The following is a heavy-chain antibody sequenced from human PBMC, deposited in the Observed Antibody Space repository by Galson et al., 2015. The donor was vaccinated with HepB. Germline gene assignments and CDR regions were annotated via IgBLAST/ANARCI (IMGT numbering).Heavy chain of an antibody. CDR2: ISPTFDRT. J-gene: IGHJ4*02. CDR3: ARGSGPSSSCWD. V-gene: IGHV1-69*04. D-gene: IGHD6-13*01. Sequence: SVKVSCKASGGTFSSYAINWVRQAPGKGLEWVASISPTFDRTNYGHRFRGRVTITADSSASTAYMNLSGLGVEDTAMYFCARGSGPSSSCWDWGQGTLVTVSS. CDR1: GGTFSSYA.